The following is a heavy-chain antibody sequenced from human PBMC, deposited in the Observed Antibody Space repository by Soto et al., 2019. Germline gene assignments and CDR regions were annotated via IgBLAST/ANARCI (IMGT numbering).Heavy chain of an antibody. CDR3: ARGSTGTTPY. CDR2: INHSGST. V-gene: IGHV4-34*01. Sequence: SETLSLTCAVYGGSFSGYYWSWIRQPPGKGLEWIGEINHSGSTNYNPSLKSRVTISVDTSKNQFSLKLSSVTAADTAVYYCARGSTGTTPYWGQGTLVTVS. J-gene: IGHJ4*02. D-gene: IGHD1-7*01. CDR1: GGSFSGYY.